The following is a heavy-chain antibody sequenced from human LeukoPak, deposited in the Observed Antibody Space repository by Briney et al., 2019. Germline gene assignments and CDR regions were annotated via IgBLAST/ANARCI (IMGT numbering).Heavy chain of an antibody. V-gene: IGHV1-2*02. CDR1: GYTFTRYY. D-gene: IGHD6-19*01. CDR3: ARSLPRIAVAGTSHWFDP. Sequence: GASVKVSCTASGYTFTRYYMHWVRQAPGQGLEWMGWINPNSGVTNYAQKFQGRVTITRDTSTSTAYMELSRLRSDDTAVYYCARSLPRIAVAGTSHWFDPWGEGTLVTVSS. J-gene: IGHJ5*02. CDR2: INPNSGVT.